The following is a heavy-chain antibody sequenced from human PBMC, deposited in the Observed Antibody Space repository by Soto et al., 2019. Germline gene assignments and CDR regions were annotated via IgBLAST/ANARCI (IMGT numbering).Heavy chain of an antibody. V-gene: IGHV3-21*01. D-gene: IGHD2-15*01. CDR2: ISSSSSYI. Sequence: EVQLVESGGGLVKPGGSLRLSCAASGFTFSSYSMNWVRQAPGKGLEWVSSISSSSSYIYYADSVKGRFTISRDNAKNTLYLQMTSLRAEDTAVYYCASMIRCGSCYSALTWWGQGTLVTVSS. CDR1: GFTFSSYS. CDR3: ASMIRCGSCYSALTW. J-gene: IGHJ4*02.